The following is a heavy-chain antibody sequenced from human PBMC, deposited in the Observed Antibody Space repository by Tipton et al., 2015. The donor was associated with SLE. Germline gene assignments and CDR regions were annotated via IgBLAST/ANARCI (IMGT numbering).Heavy chain of an antibody. CDR1: GYSISDFYY. V-gene: IGHV4-38-2*02. Sequence: TLSLTCSVSGYSISDFYYWGWIRQPAGKGLEWIGDIYHSESPNYNPSLKSRVTISLDTSKNAFSLKLSSVTAADTAVYYCARVPSPGNFYYYYIDVWGKGTTVTVS. J-gene: IGHJ6*03. CDR3: ARVPSPGNFYYYYIDV. D-gene: IGHD3-10*01. CDR2: IYHSESP.